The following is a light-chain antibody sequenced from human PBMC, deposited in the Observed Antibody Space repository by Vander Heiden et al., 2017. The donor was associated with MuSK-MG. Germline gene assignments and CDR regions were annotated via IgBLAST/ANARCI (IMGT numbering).Light chain of an antibody. J-gene: IGLJ3*02. V-gene: IGLV3-21*04. Sequence: SYVLTQPRTVSVAPGETATITCGGDNIRTKSVHWYRQRPGQAPVLVIYFDGDRPSGITERISGSSSGNTATLTISRVEAGDEADYYCQVWDNDFDFRVFGGGTKLTVL. CDR2: FDG. CDR3: QVWDNDFDFRV. CDR1: NIRTKS.